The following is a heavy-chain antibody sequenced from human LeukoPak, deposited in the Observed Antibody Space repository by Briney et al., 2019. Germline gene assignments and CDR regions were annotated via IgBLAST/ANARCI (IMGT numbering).Heavy chain of an antibody. D-gene: IGHD3-22*01. V-gene: IGHV4-59*12. CDR3: ARDSSGYPPYYYYYYGMDV. J-gene: IGHJ6*02. CDR2: IYYSGST. CDR1: GGSLNIYY. Sequence: SETLSLTCTVSGGSLNIYYWSWMRQPPGKGREGMGYIYYSGSTNYNPSLKGRGTISVDTSKNPFSLKLSSVTAADTAVYYCARDSSGYPPYYYYYYGMDVWGQGTTVTVSS.